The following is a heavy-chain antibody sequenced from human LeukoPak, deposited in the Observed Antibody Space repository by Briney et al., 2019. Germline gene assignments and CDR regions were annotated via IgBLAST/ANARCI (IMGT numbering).Heavy chain of an antibody. CDR1: ALLFSSEA. D-gene: IGHD5-12*01. V-gene: IGHV3-23*01. J-gene: IGHJ4*02. Sequence: PARSLRPACAASALLFSSEAVSWVRQPPRDVLGWVSAISGIGGSTYYTDSGTGPLTISRHHSQHTPYLRMNSLRTADTAVTDCAKGGGYSGYETFDYCGQGTLVTVSS. CDR2: ISGIGGST. CDR3: AKGGGYSGYETFDY.